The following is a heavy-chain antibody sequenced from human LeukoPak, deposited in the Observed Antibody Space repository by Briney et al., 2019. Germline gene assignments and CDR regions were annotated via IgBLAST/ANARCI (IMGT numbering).Heavy chain of an antibody. CDR2: IREDGSGK. CDR3: ARDYTGGWNDY. Sequence: GGSLRLSCAASGFNFGSYSMTWVRQAKGKGLECVAKIREDGSGKHYVDSVKGRFIISRDNSKNSLYLQMNSLRAEDTAVYYCARDYTGGWNDYWGQGTLVTVSS. V-gene: IGHV3-7*01. J-gene: IGHJ4*02. D-gene: IGHD7-27*01. CDR1: GFNFGSYS.